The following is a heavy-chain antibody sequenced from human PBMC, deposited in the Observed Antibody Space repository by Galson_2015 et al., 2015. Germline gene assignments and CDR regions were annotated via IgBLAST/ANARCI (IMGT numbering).Heavy chain of an antibody. D-gene: IGHD3-3*01. CDR1: GFTFSYYV. Sequence: SLRLSCAASGFTFSYYVMHWVRQAPGKGLEWVSSISSSSSHIYYADSVRGRFTISRDNAKNSLYLQMNSLRAEDTAVYYCARNRVPVARSGALDVWGQGTMVTVSS. CDR3: ARNRVPVARSGALDV. V-gene: IGHV3-21*06. J-gene: IGHJ3*01. CDR2: ISSSSSHI.